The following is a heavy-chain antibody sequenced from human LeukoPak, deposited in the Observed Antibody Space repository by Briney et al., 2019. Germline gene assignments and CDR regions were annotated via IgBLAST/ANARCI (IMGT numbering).Heavy chain of an antibody. D-gene: IGHD2-2*01. V-gene: IGHV4-39*01. CDR1: GGSTSSGSHY. Sequence: SETLSLTCTVSGGSTSSGSHYWGWIRQPPGKGLEWIATIYYSGSTYYNPSLKSQVTISVDTSKNQFSLKLSSVTAADTAVYYCAGYCTSTSCCGGDAFDIWGQGTMVTVSS. CDR3: AGYCTSTSCCGGDAFDI. CDR2: IYYSGST. J-gene: IGHJ3*02.